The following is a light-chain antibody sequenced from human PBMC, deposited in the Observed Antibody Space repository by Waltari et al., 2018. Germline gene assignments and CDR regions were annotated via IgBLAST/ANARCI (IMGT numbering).Light chain of an antibody. J-gene: IGKJ2*01. CDR2: KAS. CDR1: QSISRW. V-gene: IGKV1-5*03. CDR3: QQYERDPYT. Sequence: DIQMTPSPSTLSAPVGDRVTIPCRASQSISRWLACYQQKPGKAPKLLIYKASSLESGVPARFSGNGSGTEFTLSISNLQPDDLAIYYGQQYERDPYTFGQGTKLEIK.